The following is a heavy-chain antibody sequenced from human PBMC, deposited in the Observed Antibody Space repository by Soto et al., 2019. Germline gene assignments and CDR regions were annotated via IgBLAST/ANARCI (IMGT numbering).Heavy chain of an antibody. CDR1: RYSFAGYW. CDR3: ARTYCTNGVCPLPYAPGGFSWFDP. Sequence: GEPQKICRKGFRYSFAGYWSSWVRQTPGKGLEWMWRVDPSDSYTNYSPSFQGNVTISAYQSISTAYLQWSSLKASDTAMYYCARTYCTNGVCPLPYAPGGFSWFDPWGQGTLVTVSS. D-gene: IGHD2-8*01. V-gene: IGHV5-10-1*01. J-gene: IGHJ5*02. CDR2: VDPSDSYT.